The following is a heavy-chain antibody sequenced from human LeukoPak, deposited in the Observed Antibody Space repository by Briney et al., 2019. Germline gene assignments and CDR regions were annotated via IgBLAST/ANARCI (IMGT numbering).Heavy chain of an antibody. J-gene: IGHJ3*02. CDR3: ARLGSGWADAFDI. Sequence: GGSLRLSCAASGFTFSSYWMSWVREAPGKGLEWVANIKQDGSEKYYVDSVKGRFTISRDNAKNSLYLQMNSLRAEDTAVYYCARLGSGWADAFDIWGQGTMVTVSS. V-gene: IGHV3-7*01. CDR1: GFTFSSYW. CDR2: IKQDGSEK. D-gene: IGHD6-19*01.